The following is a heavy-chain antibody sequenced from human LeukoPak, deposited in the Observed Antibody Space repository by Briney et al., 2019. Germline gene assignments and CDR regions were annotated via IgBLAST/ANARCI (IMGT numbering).Heavy chain of an antibody. Sequence: PGGSLRLSCAASGFTFSSNAMHWVRQAPGKGLEWVAVISYDGSSKYYADSVKGRFTISRDNSKNTLYLQMNSLRAEDTAVYYCARETSDYAFDIWGQGTMVTVSS. CDR2: ISYDGSSK. CDR3: ARETSDYAFDI. D-gene: IGHD6-6*01. V-gene: IGHV3-30*04. J-gene: IGHJ3*02. CDR1: GFTFSSNA.